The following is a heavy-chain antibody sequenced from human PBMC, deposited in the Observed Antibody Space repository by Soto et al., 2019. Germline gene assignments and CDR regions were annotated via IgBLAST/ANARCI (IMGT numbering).Heavy chain of an antibody. CDR1: GYTFSSYG. J-gene: IGHJ4*02. Sequence: QVQLVQSGAEVKKPGASVKVSCKASGYTFSSYGISWVRQAPGQGLGWMGWSSAYNGNTNYAQKLQGRITMTTDTSTSTAYMDLRILRSDDTAIYYCARDKGDGSGSYYGYWGQGTLVTVSS. CDR3: ARDKGDGSGSYYGY. D-gene: IGHD3-10*01. V-gene: IGHV1-18*01. CDR2: SSAYNGNT.